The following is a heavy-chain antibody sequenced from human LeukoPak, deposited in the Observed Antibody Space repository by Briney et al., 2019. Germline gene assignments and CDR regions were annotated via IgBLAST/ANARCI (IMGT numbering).Heavy chain of an antibody. V-gene: IGHV3-7*03. CDR1: GFTFSSYW. Sequence: GGSLRLSCAASGFTFSSYWMSWVSQAPGKGLEWVANIKQDGSEKYYVDSVKGRFTISRDNAKNSLYLQMNSLRAEDTAVYYCARDETYYYDSSGRNWFDPWGQGTLVTVSS. CDR3: ARDETYYYDSSGRNWFDP. J-gene: IGHJ5*02. D-gene: IGHD3-22*01. CDR2: IKQDGSEK.